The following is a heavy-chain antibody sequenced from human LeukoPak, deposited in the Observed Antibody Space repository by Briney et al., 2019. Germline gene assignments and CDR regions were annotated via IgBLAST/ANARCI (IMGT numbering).Heavy chain of an antibody. V-gene: IGHV3-48*03. J-gene: IGHJ4*02. CDR2: ISSSGSTI. Sequence: GGSLRLSCAASGFTFSSYEMNWVRQAPGKGLEWVSYISSSGSTIYYADSVKGRFTISRDNSKNTLYLQMNSLRAEDTAVYYCAKDGYDDYYDSSGYYNYWGQGTLVTVSS. CDR1: GFTFSSYE. D-gene: IGHD3-22*01. CDR3: AKDGYDDYYDSSGYYNY.